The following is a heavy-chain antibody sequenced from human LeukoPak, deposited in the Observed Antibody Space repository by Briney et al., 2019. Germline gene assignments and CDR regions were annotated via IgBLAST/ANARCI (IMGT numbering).Heavy chain of an antibody. CDR1: GGSISASGHY. V-gene: IGHV4-39*01. J-gene: IGHJ3*02. D-gene: IGHD1-1*01. Sequence: SETLSPTYTVSGGSISASGHYWGWIRQPPGKGLEWIGSIYYSGSTYYNPSLRSRVTISLDTSKNQFSLKVNSVTAADTAVYYCARHNDPGHAFDIWGQGTMVTVSS. CDR3: ARHNDPGHAFDI. CDR2: IYYSGST.